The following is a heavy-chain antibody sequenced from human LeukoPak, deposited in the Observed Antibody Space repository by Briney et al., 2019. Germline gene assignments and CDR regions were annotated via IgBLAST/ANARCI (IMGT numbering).Heavy chain of an antibody. CDR1: GGTFSSYA. Sequence: ASVKVSCKASGGTFSSYAISWVRQAPGQGLEWMRGIIPIFGTANYAQKFQGRVTITADKSTSTAYMELSSLRSEDTAVYYCASPGEHSGGHPRTYYYYYMDVWGKGTTVTVSS. V-gene: IGHV1-69*06. J-gene: IGHJ6*03. CDR2: IIPIFGTA. D-gene: IGHD3-16*01. CDR3: ASPGEHSGGHPRTYYYYYMDV.